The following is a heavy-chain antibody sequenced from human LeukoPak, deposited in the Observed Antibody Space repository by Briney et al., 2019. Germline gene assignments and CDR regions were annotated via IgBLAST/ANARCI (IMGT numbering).Heavy chain of an antibody. CDR2: INTYNGNT. V-gene: IGHV1-18*01. CDR1: GYTFTSYA. CDR3: VRGGSGWYEDY. Sequence: ASVKVSCKASGYTFTSYAISWVRQAPGQGLQWMGWINTYNGNTNYAQKLQGRVTMTTDTSTSAAHMELRSLRSDDTAVYYCVRGGSGWYEDYWGQGTLVTVSS. J-gene: IGHJ4*02. D-gene: IGHD6-19*01.